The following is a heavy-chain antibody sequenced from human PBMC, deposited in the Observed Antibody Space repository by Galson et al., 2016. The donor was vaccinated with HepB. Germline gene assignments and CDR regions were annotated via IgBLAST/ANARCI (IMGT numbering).Heavy chain of an antibody. CDR2: ITGSGGTT. CDR1: GFSFSTSG. D-gene: IGHD3-16*01. J-gene: IGHJ4*02. Sequence: LRLSCAASGFSFSTSGMSWVRQTPGRGLEWVSGITGSGGTTHYADSVKGRFTISRDNSKNTLYLDMNNLRAGDTAVYYCGKHGGFDYWGQGALVTVSS. CDR3: GKHGGFDY. V-gene: IGHV3-23*01.